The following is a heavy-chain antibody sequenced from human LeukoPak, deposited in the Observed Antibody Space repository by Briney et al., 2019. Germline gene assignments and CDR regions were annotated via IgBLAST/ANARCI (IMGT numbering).Heavy chain of an antibody. CDR2: INPSSGGT. CDR3: ARDGLYCTNGVCSSDI. Sequence: ASVKVSCKASGYTLTRHYMNWVRQAPGQGLERMGKINPSSGGTGYAQKFQGRVTMTRDTSTSTVYMELTSLRSEDTAVYYCARDGLYCTNGVCSSDIWGQGTLVTVSS. CDR1: GYTLTRHY. J-gene: IGHJ3*02. V-gene: IGHV1-46*01. D-gene: IGHD2-8*01.